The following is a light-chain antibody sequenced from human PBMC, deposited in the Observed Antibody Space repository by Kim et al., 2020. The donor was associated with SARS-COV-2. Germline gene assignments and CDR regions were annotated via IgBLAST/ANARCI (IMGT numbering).Light chain of an antibody. CDR3: QTWGTGIWV. CDR1: SGHSSYA. CDR2: LNCDGSH. J-gene: IGLJ3*02. V-gene: IGLV4-69*01. Sequence: SVKLTCTLSSGHSSYAIAAHQQQPEKGPRYLMKLNCDGSHSKGDGIPDRFSGSSSGAERYLTISSLQSEDEADYYCQTWGTGIWVFGGGTQLTFL.